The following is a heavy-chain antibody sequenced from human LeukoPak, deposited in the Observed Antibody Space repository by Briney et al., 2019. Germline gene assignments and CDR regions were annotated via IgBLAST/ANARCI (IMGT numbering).Heavy chain of an antibody. CDR1: GFTFSSYS. CDR2: ISSSSSYI. J-gene: IGHJ4*02. V-gene: IGHV3-21*01. CDR3: ARDQEYYYDSSGY. Sequence: GGSLRLSCAASGFTFSSYSMNWVRQAPRKGLEWVSSISSSSSYIYYADSVKGRFTISRDNSKNSLYLQMNSLRAEDTAVYYCARDQEYYYDSSGYWGQGTLVTVSA. D-gene: IGHD3-22*01.